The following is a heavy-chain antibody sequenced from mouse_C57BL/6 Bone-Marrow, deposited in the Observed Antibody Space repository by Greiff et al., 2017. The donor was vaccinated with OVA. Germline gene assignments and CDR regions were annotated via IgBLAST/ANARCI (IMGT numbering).Heavy chain of an antibody. J-gene: IGHJ4*01. CDR3: TGKSSCYAMDY. CDR1: GFTFSNYW. Sequence: EVKLMESGGGLVQPGGSMKLSCVASGFTFSNYWMNWVRQSPEKGLEWVAQIRLKSDNYATHYAESVKGRFTISRDDSKSSVYLQMNNLRAEDTGIYYCTGKSSCYAMDYWGQGTSVTVSS. CDR2: IRLKSDNYAT. D-gene: IGHD1-3*01. V-gene: IGHV6-3*01.